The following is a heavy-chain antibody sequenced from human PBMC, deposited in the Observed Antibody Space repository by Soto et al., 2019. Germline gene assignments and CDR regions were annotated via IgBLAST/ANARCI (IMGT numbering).Heavy chain of an antibody. CDR2: ISSSSYI. D-gene: IGHD3-9*01. V-gene: IGHV3-21*01. J-gene: IGHJ6*03. CDR3: ARDYYDILTGYFDEPFDYYYYYMDV. CDR1: GFTFSSYS. Sequence: GGSLRLSCAASGFTFSSYSMNWVRQAPGKGLEWVSSISSSSYIYYADSVKGRFTISRDNAKNSLYLQMNSLRAEDTAVYYCARDYYDILTGYFDEPFDYYYYYMDVWGKGTTVTVSS.